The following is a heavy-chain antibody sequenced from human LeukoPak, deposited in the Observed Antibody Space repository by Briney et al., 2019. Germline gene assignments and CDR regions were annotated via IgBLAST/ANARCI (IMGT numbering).Heavy chain of an antibody. CDR1: GGSISSGGYS. V-gene: IGHV4-30-2*01. J-gene: IGHJ4*02. CDR3: ARGYYFDY. CDR2: IYHSGST. Sequence: SETLSLTCAVSGGSISSGGYSWSWIRQPPGKGLEWIGYIYHSGSTYYNPSLKSRVTITVDRSKNQFSLKLSSVTAADTAVYYCARGYYFDYWGQGTLVTVSS.